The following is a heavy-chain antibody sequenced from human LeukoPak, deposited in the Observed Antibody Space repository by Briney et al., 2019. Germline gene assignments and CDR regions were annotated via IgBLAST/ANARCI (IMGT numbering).Heavy chain of an antibody. CDR2: IYPGDSDT. J-gene: IGHJ4*02. D-gene: IGHD1-26*01. CDR3: ASTPRYSGSYGSAFDY. Sequence: GESLKISCKGSGYRITTYWIGWVRQMPGKGLEWMGIIYPGDSDTRYRPSFQGQVTISADKSISTAYLQWSSLKASDTAMYYCASTPRYSGSYGSAFDYWGQGALVTVSS. V-gene: IGHV5-51*01. CDR1: GYRITTYW.